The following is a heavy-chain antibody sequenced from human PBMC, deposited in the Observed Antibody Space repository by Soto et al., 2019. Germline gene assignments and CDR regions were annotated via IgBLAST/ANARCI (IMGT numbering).Heavy chain of an antibody. CDR2: IYYSGST. D-gene: IGHD6-13*01. CDR3: ARGFRFRQQL. J-gene: IGHJ4*02. V-gene: IGHV4-30-4*01. Sequence: SETLSLTCTVSGGSISSGGYYWSWIRQPPGKGLEWIGYIYYSGSTYYNPSLKSRVTISVDTSKNQFSLKLSSVTAADTAVYYCARGFRFRQQLWGQGTLVTVSS. CDR1: GGSISSGGYY.